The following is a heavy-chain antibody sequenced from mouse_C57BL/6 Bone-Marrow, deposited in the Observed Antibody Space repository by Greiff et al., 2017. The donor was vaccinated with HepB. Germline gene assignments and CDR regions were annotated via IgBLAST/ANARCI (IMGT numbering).Heavy chain of an antibody. V-gene: IGHV1-15*01. CDR3: TRDYYGCSYEGNCGV. Sequence: QVHVKQSGAELVRPGASVTLSCKASGYTFTDYEMHWVKQTPVHGLEWIGAIDPETGGTAYNQKFKGKAILTADKSSSTAYMELRSLTSEDSAVYYCTRDYYGCSYEGNCGVWGTETTVTVSS. D-gene: IGHD1-1*01. CDR1: GYTFTDYE. CDR2: IDPETGGT. J-gene: IGHJ1*03.